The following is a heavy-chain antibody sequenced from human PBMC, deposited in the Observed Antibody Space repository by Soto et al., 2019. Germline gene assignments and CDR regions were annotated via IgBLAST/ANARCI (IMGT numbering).Heavy chain of an antibody. J-gene: IGHJ4*02. CDR2: ISGTGGST. CDR1: GFTFNNYA. Sequence: EVQLLDSGGGLVQPGGSLRLSCAASGFTFNNYAMNWVRQAPGKGLEWVATISGTGGSTYYADSVKGRFTISRDNSKNTLYLQMNSLRVEDTAVYYCAKDRLGGNFDYWCQGTQVTVSS. CDR3: AKDRLGGNFDY. V-gene: IGHV3-23*01.